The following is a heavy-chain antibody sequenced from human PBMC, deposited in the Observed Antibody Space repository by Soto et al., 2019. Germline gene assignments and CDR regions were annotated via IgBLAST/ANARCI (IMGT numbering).Heavy chain of an antibody. CDR3: ARGDGDNAFDI. Sequence: QVQLQESGPGLVKPSGTLSLTCAVSGTSIINNNWWTWVRQPPGKGLEWIGEIYHSGTTNYNSSLKRXVTFSTDKSKTQFSLNLNSVPAADTAVYYCARGDGDNAFDIWGQGTLVIVSS. D-gene: IGHD2-21*02. V-gene: IGHV4-4*02. CDR1: GTSIINNNW. CDR2: IYHSGTT. J-gene: IGHJ3*02.